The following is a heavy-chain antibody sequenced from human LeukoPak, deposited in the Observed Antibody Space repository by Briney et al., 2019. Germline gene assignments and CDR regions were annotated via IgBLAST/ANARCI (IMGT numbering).Heavy chain of an antibody. CDR3: ARVGPWCFDL. J-gene: IGHJ2*01. Sequence: GSLRLSCAASGFTFSSYEMNWVRQAPGKGLEWIGYVDYSGSTNYNPSLKSRVTILVDTSKNQFSLKLSSVTAADTAVYYCARVGPWCFDLWGRGTLVTVSS. CDR1: GFTFSSYE. CDR2: VDYSGST. V-gene: IGHV4-59*01.